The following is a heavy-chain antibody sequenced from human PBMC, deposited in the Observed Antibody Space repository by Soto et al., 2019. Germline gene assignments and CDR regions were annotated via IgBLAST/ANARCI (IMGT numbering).Heavy chain of an antibody. CDR2: VHYSWGS. CDR1: GGSISSYH. Sequence: SETLSLTCPVSGGSISSYHWSWIRQTPGKGLEWIGYVHYSWGSNYNPSLKSRVAISLDTSKSQFSLKLTSVTATDTAVYYCARQGFGALHGLVDVGGQGTTVTVSS. D-gene: IGHD3-10*01. J-gene: IGHJ6*02. V-gene: IGHV4-59*08. CDR3: ARQGFGALHGLVDV.